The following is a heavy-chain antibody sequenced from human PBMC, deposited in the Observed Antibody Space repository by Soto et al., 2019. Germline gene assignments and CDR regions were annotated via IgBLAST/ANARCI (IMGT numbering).Heavy chain of an antibody. CDR3: ARWLGYGPHFDY. V-gene: IGHV4-30-4*01. CDR1: GGSISSRDYY. J-gene: IGHJ4*02. Sequence: SETLSLTCTVSGGSISSRDYYWSWIRQPPGKGLEWIGYIYYSGSTYYNPSLKSRVTISVDTSKNQFSLKLSSVTAADTAVYYCARWLGYGPHFDYWGQGTPVTVSS. CDR2: IYYSGST. D-gene: IGHD5-12*01.